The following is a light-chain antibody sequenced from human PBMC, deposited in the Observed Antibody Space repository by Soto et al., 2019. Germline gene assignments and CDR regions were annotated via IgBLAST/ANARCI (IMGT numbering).Light chain of an antibody. CDR3: MQSQQTPPT. Sequence: DIVMTKSPLSLPVTPGEPASISCSSSQSLLQSNGDNYLDWYLQKPGQSPQLLIFFGSYRASGVPDRFSGSGSGTDFTLKIRSVEAEDVGIYYCMQSQQTPPTFGQGTRVEIK. CDR1: QSLLQSNGDNY. V-gene: IGKV2-28*01. J-gene: IGKJ1*01. CDR2: FGS.